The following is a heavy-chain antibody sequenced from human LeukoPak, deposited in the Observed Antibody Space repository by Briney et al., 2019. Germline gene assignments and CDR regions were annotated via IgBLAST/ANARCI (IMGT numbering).Heavy chain of an antibody. J-gene: IGHJ4*02. V-gene: IGHV3-23*01. CDR2: ISGSGGST. D-gene: IGHD3-22*01. Sequence: PGGSLRLSCAASGITFSSYGMSWVRQAPGKGLEWVSAISGSGGSTYYADSVKGRFTISRDNSKNTLYLQMNSLRAEDTAVYYCAKSTYYYDSSGYVYYFDYWGQGTLVTVSS. CDR1: GITFSSYG. CDR3: AKSTYYYDSSGYVYYFDY.